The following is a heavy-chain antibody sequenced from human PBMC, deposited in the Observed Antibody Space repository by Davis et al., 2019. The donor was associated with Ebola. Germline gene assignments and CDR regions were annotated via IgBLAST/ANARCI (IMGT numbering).Heavy chain of an antibody. CDR2: IYYSGST. D-gene: IGHD1-26*01. CDR3: AREVGYYGMDV. V-gene: IGHV4-31*03. J-gene: IGHJ6*02. Sequence: SETLSLTCPVSRGSISSGGYYWSWIRQHPGKGLEWIGYIYYSGSTYYNPSLKSRVTISVNTSKNQFSLKLSSVTAADTAVYYCAREVGYYGMDVWGQGTTVTVSS. CDR1: RGSISSGGYY.